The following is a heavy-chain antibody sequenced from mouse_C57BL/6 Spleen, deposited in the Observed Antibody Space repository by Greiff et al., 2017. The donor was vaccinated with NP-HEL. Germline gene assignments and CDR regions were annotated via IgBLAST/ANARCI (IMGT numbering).Heavy chain of an antibody. CDR2: IDPSDSET. V-gene: IGHV1-52*01. J-gene: IGHJ1*03. CDR1: GYTFTSYW. CDR3: ARRVGTAYFDV. D-gene: IGHD1-2*01. Sequence: QVHVKQPGAELVRPGSSVKLSCKASGYTFTSYWMHWVKQRPIQGLEWIGNIDPSDSETHYNQKFKDKATLTVDKSSSTAYMQLSSLTSEDSAVYYCARRVGTAYFDVWGTGTTVTVSS.